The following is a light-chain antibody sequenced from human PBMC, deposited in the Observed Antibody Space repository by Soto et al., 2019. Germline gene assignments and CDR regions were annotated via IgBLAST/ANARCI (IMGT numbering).Light chain of an antibody. J-gene: IGKJ2*01. CDR2: AAS. CDR1: QSISRY. Sequence: DIQMTQSPSSLSASVGDRVTITCRASQSISRYFNWYQQKPGKAPKLLIYAASSLQSGVPSRFSGSGSGTDFNLTISSLQPEHLDTYYCQQNYGTPSTFAKGPKLQIK. V-gene: IGKV1-39*01. CDR3: QQNYGTPST.